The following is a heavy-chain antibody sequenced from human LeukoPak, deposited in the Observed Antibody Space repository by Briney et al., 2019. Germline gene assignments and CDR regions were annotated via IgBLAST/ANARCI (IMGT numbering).Heavy chain of an antibody. D-gene: IGHD2-15*01. Sequence: GESLKISCKGSGYLFTSDWIGWVRPMPGKGLEWMGIIYPGDSDTRYSPSFQGQVTISADKSISTAYLQWSSLKASDTAMYYCARLVGYCSGGSCYPDYWGQGTLVTVSS. CDR2: IYPGDSDT. CDR1: GYLFTSDW. V-gene: IGHV5-51*01. J-gene: IGHJ4*02. CDR3: ARLVGYCSGGSCYPDY.